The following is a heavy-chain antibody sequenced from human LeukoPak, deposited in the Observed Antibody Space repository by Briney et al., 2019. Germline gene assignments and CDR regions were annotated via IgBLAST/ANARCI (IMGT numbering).Heavy chain of an antibody. CDR2: IIPIFGTA. V-gene: IGHV1-69*05. Sequence: SVKVSCKASGGTFSSYATSWVRQAPGQGLEWMGRIIPIFGTANYAQKFQGRVTITTDESTSTAYMELSSLRAEDTAVYYCALASVIPAVFDYWGQGTLVTVSS. CDR1: GGTFSSYA. J-gene: IGHJ4*02. CDR3: ALASVIPAVFDY. D-gene: IGHD2-21*01.